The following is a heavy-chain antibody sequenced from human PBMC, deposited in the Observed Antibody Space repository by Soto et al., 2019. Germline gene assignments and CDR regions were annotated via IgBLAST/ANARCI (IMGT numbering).Heavy chain of an antibody. CDR1: GFTFSGSA. Sequence: EVQLVESGGGLVQPGGSLKLSCAASGFTFSGSAMHWVRQASGKGLEWVGRIRSKANSYATAYAGSVKGRLTMSRDDSKNTAYLQMNSLKTEDTAVYYCTRLGFGELNYYYMDVWGKGTTVTVSS. D-gene: IGHD3-10*01. J-gene: IGHJ6*03. V-gene: IGHV3-73*01. CDR2: IRSKANSYAT. CDR3: TRLGFGELNYYYMDV.